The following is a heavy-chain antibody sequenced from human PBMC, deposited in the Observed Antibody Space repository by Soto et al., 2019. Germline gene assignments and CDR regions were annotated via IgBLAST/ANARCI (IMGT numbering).Heavy chain of an antibody. CDR2: IYYSGST. J-gene: IGHJ5*02. CDR3: ARECGYCSSTRGWFDP. D-gene: IGHD2-2*03. Sequence: SETLSLTCTVSGGSISSGGYYWSWIRQHPGKGLEWIGYIYYSGSTHYNPSLKSRVTISVDTSKNQFSLKLSSVTAADTAVYYCARECGYCSSTRGWFDPWGHGTLVTVSS. V-gene: IGHV4-31*03. CDR1: GGSISSGGYY.